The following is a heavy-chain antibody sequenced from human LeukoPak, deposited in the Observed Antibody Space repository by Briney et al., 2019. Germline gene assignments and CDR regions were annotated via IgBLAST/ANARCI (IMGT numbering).Heavy chain of an antibody. CDR1: GGTFSSYA. CDR3: ARAETGLRFLEWFAY. Sequence: SVKVSCKASGGTFSSYAISWVRQAPGQGLEWMGGIIPIFGTANYAQKFQGRVTITTDESTSTAYMEPSSLRSEDTAVYYCARAETGLRFLEWFAYWGQGTPVTVSS. J-gene: IGHJ4*02. D-gene: IGHD3-3*01. CDR2: IIPIFGTA. V-gene: IGHV1-69*05.